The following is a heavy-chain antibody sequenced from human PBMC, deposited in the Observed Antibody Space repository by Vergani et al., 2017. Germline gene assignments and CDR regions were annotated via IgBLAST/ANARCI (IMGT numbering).Heavy chain of an antibody. Sequence: QVQLVQSGAEVKKPGAAVKVSCKASGYYFTDNYLHWVRQAPGQGLEWMGRITPQNGGTQYAAKFKGRVTMTRDTSITTAYMELTSLTSDDTAVYYCARDSSPMVRRISGYWGQGTLVTVSS. D-gene: IGHD3-10*01. CDR3: ARDSSPMVRRISGY. V-gene: IGHV1-2*02. CDR2: ITPQNGGT. J-gene: IGHJ4*02. CDR1: GYYFTDNY.